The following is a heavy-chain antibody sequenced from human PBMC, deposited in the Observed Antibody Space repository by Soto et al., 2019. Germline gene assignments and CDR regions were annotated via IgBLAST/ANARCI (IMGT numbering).Heavy chain of an antibody. D-gene: IGHD3-3*01. CDR2: MNPNSGNT. J-gene: IGHJ3*02. CDR3: ESPARNYDFWSGYSFDI. V-gene: IGHV1-8*01. Sequence: QVQLVQSGAEVKKPGASVKVSCKASGYTFTSYDINWVRQATGQGLEWMGWMNPNSGNTGYAQKFQGRVTMTRNTSISTAYMELSSLRSEETAVYYCESPARNYDFWSGYSFDIWGQGTMVTVSS. CDR1: GYTFTSYD.